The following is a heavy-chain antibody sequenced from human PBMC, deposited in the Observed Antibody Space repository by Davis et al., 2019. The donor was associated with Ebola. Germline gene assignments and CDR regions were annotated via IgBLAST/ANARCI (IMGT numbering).Heavy chain of an antibody. CDR1: GGTFSSYA. Sequence: AASVKVSCKASGGTFSSYAISWVRQAPGQGLEWMGRIIPILGIANYAQKFQGRVTITADKSTSTAYMELSSLRSEDTAVYYCARAITMIVAGWFDPWGQGTLVTASS. V-gene: IGHV1-69*04. D-gene: IGHD3-22*01. CDR3: ARAITMIVAGWFDP. J-gene: IGHJ5*02. CDR2: IIPILGIA.